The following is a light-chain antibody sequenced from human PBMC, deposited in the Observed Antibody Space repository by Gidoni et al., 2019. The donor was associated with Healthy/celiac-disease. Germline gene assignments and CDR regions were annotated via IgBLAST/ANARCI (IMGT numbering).Light chain of an antibody. CDR3: AAWDDSLNAWV. V-gene: IGLV1-44*01. Sequence: QSVLPQPPSASGTPGQRVTISCSGSSSNIGSNTVNGYQQLPGTAPKLLIYSNNQRPSGVPDRFSGSKSGTSASLAISGLQSEDEADYYCAAWDDSLNAWVFGGGTKLTVL. CDR1: SSNIGSNT. J-gene: IGLJ3*02. CDR2: SNN.